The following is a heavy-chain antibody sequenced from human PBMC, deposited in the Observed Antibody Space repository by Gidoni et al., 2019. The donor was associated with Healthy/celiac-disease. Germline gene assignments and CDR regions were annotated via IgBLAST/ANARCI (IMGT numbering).Heavy chain of an antibody. D-gene: IGHD2-2*02. V-gene: IGHV4-39*01. CDR1: GGSISSSSYY. CDR3: ARQVVVPAAIINGGWFDP. CDR2: IYYSGST. Sequence: QLQLQESGPGLVKPSETLSLTCTVSGGSISSSSYYWGWIRQPRGKGLEWIGSIYYSGSTYYNPSLKSRVTISVDTSKNQFSLKLSSVTAADTAVYYCARQVVVPAAIINGGWFDPWGQGTLVTVSS. J-gene: IGHJ5*02.